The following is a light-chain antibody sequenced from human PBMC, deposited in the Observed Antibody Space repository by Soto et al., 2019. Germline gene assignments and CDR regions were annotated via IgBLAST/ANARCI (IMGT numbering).Light chain of an antibody. CDR1: NIGSKS. Sequence: SYELSQPPSVSVAPGKTAAIACGGDNIGSKSVHWYQQKPGQAPVLVMYYDSDRPSGIPERFSGSNSGNTATLTISWVEAGDEADYYCQVWDSSSDPVIFGGGTTLTVL. V-gene: IGLV3-21*04. CDR2: YDS. CDR3: QVWDSSSDPVI. J-gene: IGLJ2*01.